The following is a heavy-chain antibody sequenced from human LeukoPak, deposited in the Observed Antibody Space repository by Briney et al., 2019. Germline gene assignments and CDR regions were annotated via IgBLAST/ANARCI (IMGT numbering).Heavy chain of an antibody. J-gene: IGHJ4*02. CDR2: IYYSGST. D-gene: IGHD6-13*01. V-gene: IGHV4-59*01. CDR1: GGSISSYY. CDR3: ARDIAAAGLDY. Sequence: SETLSLTCTVSGGSISSYYWSWIRQPPGKGLEWIGYIYYSGSTNYNPSLKSRVTISVDTSKNQFSLKLSSVTAADTAVYYCARDIAAAGLDYWGQGTLVTVSS.